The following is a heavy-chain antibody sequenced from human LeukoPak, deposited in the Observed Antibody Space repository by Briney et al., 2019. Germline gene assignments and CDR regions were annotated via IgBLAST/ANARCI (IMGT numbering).Heavy chain of an antibody. J-gene: IGHJ4*02. CDR3: PKDLEVDTAMVEDF. CDR1: GFTFSSYG. V-gene: IGHV3-30*02. Sequence: GGSLRLSCAASGFTFSSYGMHWVRQAPGKGLEWVAFIRHDGSNKNYADSVKVRFTISRDNSKHTLDLQMNSLRAEDTAVYYCPKDLEVDTAMVEDFWGQGTLVTVSS. D-gene: IGHD5-18*01. CDR2: IRHDGSNK.